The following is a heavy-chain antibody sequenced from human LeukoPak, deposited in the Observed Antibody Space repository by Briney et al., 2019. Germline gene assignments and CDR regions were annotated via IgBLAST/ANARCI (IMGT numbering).Heavy chain of an antibody. CDR3: ATDDYGDYNRAFDI. CDR2: ISTSGST. CDR1: GGSISSGSYY. D-gene: IGHD4-17*01. V-gene: IGHV4-61*02. J-gene: IGHJ3*02. Sequence: PSETLSPTCTVSGGSISSGSYYWSWIRQPAGKGLEWIGRISTSGSTIYNPSLKSRVTISADTSKNQFSLTLSSVTAADTAVYYCATDDYGDYNRAFDIWGQGTMVTVSS.